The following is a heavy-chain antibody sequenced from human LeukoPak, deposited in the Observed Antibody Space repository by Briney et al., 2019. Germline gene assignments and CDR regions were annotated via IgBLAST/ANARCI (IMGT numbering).Heavy chain of an antibody. J-gene: IGHJ6*02. CDR1: GGTFSSYA. Sequence: ASVKVSCKASGGTFSSYAISWVRQAPGQGLEWMGRIIPILGIANYAQKFQGRVTITADKSTSTAYMELSSLRSEDTAVYYCARGSGSIYYYYGMDVWGQGTTVTVSS. CDR2: IIPILGIA. D-gene: IGHD3-10*01. V-gene: IGHV1-69*04. CDR3: ARGSGSIYYYYGMDV.